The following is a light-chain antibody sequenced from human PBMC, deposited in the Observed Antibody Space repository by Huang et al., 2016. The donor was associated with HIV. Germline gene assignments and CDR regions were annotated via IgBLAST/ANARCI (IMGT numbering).Light chain of an antibody. CDR3: QQYDNLPLT. V-gene: IGKV1-33*01. Sequence: DIQMTQSPSSLSASVGDRVTITCQASQDITNYLNWYQQKPGKAPKLLIYDASKLETGVPSRFIGSGSGTDFTFTISSLQPEDIATYYCQQYDNLPLTFGGGTKVEIK. CDR2: DAS. CDR1: QDITNY. J-gene: IGKJ4*01.